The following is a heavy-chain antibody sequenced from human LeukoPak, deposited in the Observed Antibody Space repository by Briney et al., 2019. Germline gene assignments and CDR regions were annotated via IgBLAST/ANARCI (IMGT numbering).Heavy chain of an antibody. CDR2: IYHSGST. Sequence: PSETLSLTCTVSGGSISSGGYYWSWIRQPPGKGLEWIGYIYHSGSTYYNPSLKSRVTISVDTSKNQFSLKLSSVTAADTAVYYCARGGDIGYCSGGSCYSAPFGFDPWGQGTLVTVSS. CDR3: ARGGDIGYCSGGSCYSAPFGFDP. CDR1: GGSISSGGYY. D-gene: IGHD2-15*01. V-gene: IGHV4-30-2*05. J-gene: IGHJ5*02.